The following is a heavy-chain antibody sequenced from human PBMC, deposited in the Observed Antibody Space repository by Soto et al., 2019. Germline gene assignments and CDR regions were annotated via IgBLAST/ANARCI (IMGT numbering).Heavy chain of an antibody. Sequence: PSETLSLTCIVSGESISSSSYYWGWIRQPPGKGLEWIGSIYYSGRTYYNPSFKSRVTISIDTSKNQFSLKLSSVTATDTAAYYCARQRTTVVTQAYFDHWGQGALVT. D-gene: IGHD2-21*02. CDR2: IYYSGRT. V-gene: IGHV4-39*01. CDR1: GESISSSSYY. J-gene: IGHJ4*02. CDR3: ARQRTTVVTQAYFDH.